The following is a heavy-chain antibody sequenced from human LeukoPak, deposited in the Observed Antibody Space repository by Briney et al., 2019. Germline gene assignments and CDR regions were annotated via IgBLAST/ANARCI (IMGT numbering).Heavy chain of an antibody. CDR3: ARAPWDSSGYYPGYFDY. J-gene: IGHJ4*02. V-gene: IGHV4-59*01. D-gene: IGHD3-22*01. CDR1: GGSISSYY. CDR2: IYYSRST. Sequence: SSETLSLTRTVSGGSISSYYWSWIRQPPGKGLVWIGYIYYSRSTNYNPSLKSRVTISVDTSKNQFSLKLSSVTAADTAVYYCARAPWDSSGYYPGYFDYWGQGTLVTVSS.